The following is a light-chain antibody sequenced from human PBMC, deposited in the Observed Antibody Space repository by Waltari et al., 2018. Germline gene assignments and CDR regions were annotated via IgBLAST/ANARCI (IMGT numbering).Light chain of an antibody. CDR3: SSNTSRSPVV. CDR1: SSDVGGYNY. CDR2: DVS. J-gene: IGLJ2*01. Sequence: QSALTQPASVSGSPGQSITISCTGTSSDVGGYNYVSWYQQHPGKAPKLMIYDVSNRPSGVSNRFSGSKSGNTASLTISGLQAEDEADYYCSSNTSRSPVVFGGGTKLTVL. V-gene: IGLV2-14*01.